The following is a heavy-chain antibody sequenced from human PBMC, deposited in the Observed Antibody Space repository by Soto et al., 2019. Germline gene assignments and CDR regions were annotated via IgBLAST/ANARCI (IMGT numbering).Heavy chain of an antibody. CDR3: ASPKDECFVHRSGIYF. D-gene: IGHD3-16*01. Sequence: ASVKVPCKVSGYTLTELSMHWVRQAPGKGREWMGGFDPEDGETIYAQKFQGRVTMTEDTSTDTAYMELTSLGSEDTAVYYCASPKDECFVHRSGIYFWGQGTMVTAPQ. CDR2: FDPEDGET. CDR1: GYTLTELS. J-gene: IGHJ4*02. V-gene: IGHV1-24*01.